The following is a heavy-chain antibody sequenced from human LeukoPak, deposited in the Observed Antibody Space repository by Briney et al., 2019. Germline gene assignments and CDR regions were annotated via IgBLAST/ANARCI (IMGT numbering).Heavy chain of an antibody. J-gene: IGHJ5*02. CDR2: INHSGTT. CDR3: ARGLTRRFDP. V-gene: IGHV4-34*01. Sequence: SETLSLTCAVYGGSFSGYYWSWIRQPPGKGLEWIGEINHSGTTNYNPSLTSRVTISVDTSKNQFSLKLSSVTAADTAVYYCARGLTRRFDPWGQGTLVTVSS. CDR1: GGSFSGYY. D-gene: IGHD1-14*01.